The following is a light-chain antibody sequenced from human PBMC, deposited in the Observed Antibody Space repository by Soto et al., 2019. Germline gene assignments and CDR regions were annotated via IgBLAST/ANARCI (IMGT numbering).Light chain of an antibody. CDR1: TSDVGGYNY. CDR2: EVS. Sequence: QSALTQPASVSGSPGQSIAISCTGTTSDVGGYNYVSWYQQHPVKVPKLLIHEVSNRPSGVSNRFSGSKSGNTASLTISGLQAEDEADYYCLSKTSTISYVFGTGTKVTVL. CDR3: LSKTSTISYV. J-gene: IGLJ1*01. V-gene: IGLV2-14*01.